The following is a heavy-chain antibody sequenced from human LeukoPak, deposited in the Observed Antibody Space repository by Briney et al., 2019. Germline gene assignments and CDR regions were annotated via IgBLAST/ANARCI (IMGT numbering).Heavy chain of an antibody. CDR3: ARSRWLQLPFDF. J-gene: IGHJ4*02. Sequence: PSETLSLTCTVSGGSISSSSYYWGWIRRPPGKGLEWIGSIYYSGSTYYNPSLKSRVTISVDTSKNQFSLKLSSVTAADTAVFYCARSRWLQLPFDFWGQGTLVTVSS. CDR2: IYYSGST. CDR1: GGSISSSSYY. V-gene: IGHV4-39*01. D-gene: IGHD5-24*01.